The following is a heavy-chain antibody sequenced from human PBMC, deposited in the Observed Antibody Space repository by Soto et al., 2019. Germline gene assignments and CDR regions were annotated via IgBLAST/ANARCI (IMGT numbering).Heavy chain of an antibody. J-gene: IGHJ5*02. CDR2: IYYRGST. CDR3: ARSGSGGSGLDWFDP. D-gene: IGHD3-10*01. Sequence: SETLSLTCSVSGVSISSSDYYWTWIRQPPGKGLEWIGYIYYRGSTYNNPSLKSRITISVDTSKNQFSLKLSSVTAADTAVYYCARSGSGGSGLDWFDPWGQGTLVTVSS. CDR1: GVSISSSDYY. V-gene: IGHV4-30-4*01.